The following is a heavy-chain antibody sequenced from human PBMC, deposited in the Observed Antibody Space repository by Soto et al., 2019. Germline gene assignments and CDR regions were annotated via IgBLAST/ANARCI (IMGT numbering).Heavy chain of an antibody. CDR1: GFIFSSYG. J-gene: IGHJ3*02. CDR2: ISYDGSEK. CDR3: ARWRGGNSRALDI. V-gene: IGHV3-30*03. D-gene: IGHD1-26*01. Sequence: QVQLVESGGGVVQPGRSLRLSCAASGFIFSSYGMHWVCQAPGKGLEWVAVISYDGSEKYYEDSVKGRFTISRDNSKNTLYLQMNSLRGEDTAVYYCARWRGGNSRALDIWGQGTMVTVSS.